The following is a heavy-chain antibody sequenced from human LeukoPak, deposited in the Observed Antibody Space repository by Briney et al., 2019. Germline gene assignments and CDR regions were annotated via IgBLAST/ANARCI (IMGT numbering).Heavy chain of an antibody. CDR3: AKYGSGQLWLLGWYFDF. CDR2: IWHDGANT. V-gene: IGHV3-23*01. Sequence: TGGSLRLSCAPSGYTFYNYAETCVRQAPGRGRECVSSIWHDGANTQYADHVKGRFTIARYHSKNTVFLQMDSLRAEDTAVYFCAKYGSGQLWLLGWYFDFWGRGTLVSVSS. CDR1: GYTFYNYA. J-gene: IGHJ2*01. D-gene: IGHD3-16*01.